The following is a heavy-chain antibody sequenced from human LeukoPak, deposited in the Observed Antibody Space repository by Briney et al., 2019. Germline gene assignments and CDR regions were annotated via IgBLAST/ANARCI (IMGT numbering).Heavy chain of an antibody. D-gene: IGHD3-16*02. Sequence: GGSLRLSCAASGFTFSDYYMSWIRQAPGKGLEWVSYISSSGSTIYYADYVKGRFTISRDNAKNSLYLQMNSLRAEDTAVYYCARFTFGGVIAFDYWGQGTLVTVSS. J-gene: IGHJ4*02. CDR2: ISSSGSTI. CDR3: ARFTFGGVIAFDY. CDR1: GFTFSDYY. V-gene: IGHV3-11*01.